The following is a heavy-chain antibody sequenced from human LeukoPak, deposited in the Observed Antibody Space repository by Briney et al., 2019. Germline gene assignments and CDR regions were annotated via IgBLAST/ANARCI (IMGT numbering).Heavy chain of an antibody. CDR3: ATPTTYSHDSSGFD. D-gene: IGHD3-22*01. J-gene: IGHJ4*02. V-gene: IGHV3-23*01. CDR1: GFTISSYT. CDR2: ISGPAGST. Sequence: GGSLRLSCAASGFTISSYTMSWVRQAPGRGLEWLSSISGPAGSTYYAASVRGRFTISRDSSKNAMYLQMDSLRIEDTALYYCATPTTYSHDSSGFDWGQGALVTVSS.